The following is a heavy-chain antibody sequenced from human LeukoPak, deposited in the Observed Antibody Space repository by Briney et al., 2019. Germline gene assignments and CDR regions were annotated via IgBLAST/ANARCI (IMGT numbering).Heavy chain of an antibody. J-gene: IGHJ3*02. CDR2: IIPIFSTA. Sequence: GSSVKVSCXASGGTFGSYAISWVRQAPGQGLEWMGGIIPIFSTANYAQKFQGRVTITADESTSPVYMELSSLRSEDTAVYYCATSPYYDFWSGHNGAFDIWGQGTMVIVSS. CDR1: GGTFGSYA. CDR3: ATSPYYDFWSGHNGAFDI. D-gene: IGHD3-3*01. V-gene: IGHV1-69*01.